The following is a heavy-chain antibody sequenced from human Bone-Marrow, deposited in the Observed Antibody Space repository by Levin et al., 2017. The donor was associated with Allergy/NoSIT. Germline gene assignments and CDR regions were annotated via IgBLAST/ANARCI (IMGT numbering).Heavy chain of an antibody. V-gene: IGHV4-59*01. CDR1: GGSISNFY. J-gene: IGHJ4*02. D-gene: IGHD4-17*01. Sequence: KPGGSLRLSCAVSGGSISNFYWTWIRQTPGVGLEWIGHVHYTGSSTYNPSLKTRLTISVDTSRNQFSLSLRSLSSADTAVYYCARGAGYGDYFDSWGQGTLVTVSS. CDR2: VHYTGSS. CDR3: ARGAGYGDYFDS.